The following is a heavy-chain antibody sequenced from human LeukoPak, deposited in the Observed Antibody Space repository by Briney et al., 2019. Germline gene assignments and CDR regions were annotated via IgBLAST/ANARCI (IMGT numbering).Heavy chain of an antibody. CDR1: GFTFSSYA. D-gene: IGHD1-26*01. V-gene: IGHV3-23*01. CDR2: ISGSGANT. Sequence: GGSLRLSCAASGFTFSSYAMNWVRQAPGKGLEWVSAISGSGANTYYADSVKGRFTISRDNSKNTVYLQMNSLRAEDTAVYYCARALLDAFDIWGQGTMVTVSS. CDR3: ARALLDAFDI. J-gene: IGHJ3*02.